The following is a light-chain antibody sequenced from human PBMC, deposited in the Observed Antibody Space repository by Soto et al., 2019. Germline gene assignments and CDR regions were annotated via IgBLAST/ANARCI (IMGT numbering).Light chain of an antibody. V-gene: IGKV1-39*01. CDR2: DAS. J-gene: IGKJ4*01. Sequence: DIRTTQSPSSLSASVGDRVTITCRASQNIKTYLNWYQHKLGEAPKLLIYDASNLQGGVPSRFSGSGSGTDVTLTISSLQPEDFATYYWQQSYSTPLTFGGGTKVEIK. CDR1: QNIKTY. CDR3: QQSYSTPLT.